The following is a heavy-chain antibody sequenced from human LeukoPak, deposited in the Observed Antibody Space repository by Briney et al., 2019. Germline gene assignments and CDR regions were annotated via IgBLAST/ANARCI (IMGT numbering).Heavy chain of an antibody. CDR2: INPSGGST. V-gene: IGHV1-46*01. CDR1: GYTFTSYY. Sequence: GASVKVSCKASGYTFTSYYMHWVRQAPGQGLEWMGIINPSGGSTSYAQKFQGRVTMTRDTSISTAYMELSRLRSDDTAVYYCAREGEAWFGELLPKPFDYWGQGTLVTVSS. D-gene: IGHD3-10*01. CDR3: AREGEAWFGELLPKPFDY. J-gene: IGHJ4*02.